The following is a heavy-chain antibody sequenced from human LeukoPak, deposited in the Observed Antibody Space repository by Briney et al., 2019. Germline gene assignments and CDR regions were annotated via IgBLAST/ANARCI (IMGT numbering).Heavy chain of an antibody. CDR3: ARGITYYYYMDV. Sequence: SETLSLTCTVSGGYISSYYWSWIRQPPGKGLEWIGYIYYSGSTNYNPPLKSRVTILVDKSKNQFSLKLSSVTAADTAVYYCARGITYYYYMDVWGKGTTVTVSS. CDR1: GGYISSYY. CDR2: IYYSGST. J-gene: IGHJ6*03. V-gene: IGHV4-59*08.